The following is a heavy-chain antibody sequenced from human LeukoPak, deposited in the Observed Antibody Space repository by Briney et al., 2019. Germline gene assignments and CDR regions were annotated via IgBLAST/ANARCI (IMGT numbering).Heavy chain of an antibody. Sequence: GGSLRLSCAASGFTFSSYWMSWVRQAPGKGLEWAANIKQDGSEKYYVDSVKGRFTISRDNAKNSLYLQMNSLRAEDTAVYYCARPYEKAIRRLYYFDYWGQGTLVTVSS. D-gene: IGHD2-21*01. CDR2: IKQDGSEK. J-gene: IGHJ4*02. CDR1: GFTFSSYW. CDR3: ARPYEKAIRRLYYFDY. V-gene: IGHV3-7*01.